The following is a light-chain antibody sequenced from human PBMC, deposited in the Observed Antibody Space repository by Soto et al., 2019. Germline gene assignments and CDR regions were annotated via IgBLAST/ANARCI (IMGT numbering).Light chain of an antibody. CDR1: SSDVGSYNL. V-gene: IGLV2-23*01. J-gene: IGLJ2*01. CDR3: CSYAGSFVV. Sequence: QYALTQPASVSGSPGQSITISCTGTSSDVGSYNLVSWYQQHPGKAPKLMIYEGSKRPSGVSNRFSGSKSGNTASLTISGLQAEDEADYYCCSYAGSFVVFGGGTQLTVL. CDR2: EGS.